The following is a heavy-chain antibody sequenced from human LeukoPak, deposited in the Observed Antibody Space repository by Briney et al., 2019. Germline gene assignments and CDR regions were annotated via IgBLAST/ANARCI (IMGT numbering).Heavy chain of an antibody. V-gene: IGHV3-11*01. CDR1: GFTFSDYY. CDR2: ISGSAGTI. J-gene: IGHJ3*02. Sequence: GGSLRLSCAASGFTFSDYYMSWIRQAPGTGLEWVSYISGSAGTIYYADSVKGRFTISRDNAKYSLYLQMNSLRAEDTAVYYCARWVAAGDTDAFDIWGQGTMVTVSS. CDR3: ARWVAAGDTDAFDI. D-gene: IGHD6-13*01.